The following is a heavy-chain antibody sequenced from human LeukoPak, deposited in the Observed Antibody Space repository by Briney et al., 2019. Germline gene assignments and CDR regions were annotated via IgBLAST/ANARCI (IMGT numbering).Heavy chain of an antibody. CDR1: GYTFISYY. V-gene: IGHV1-46*03. CDR2: INPSGGST. Sequence: ASVTVSCKASGYTFISYYMHLARQAPGQGLEWKGIINPSGGSTEYAQKFQGRVAMNRDTSTSTVYMELSSLRSEDTAVYYCARDPGWKEFDYWGQGTLVTVSS. D-gene: IGHD1-1*01. CDR3: ARDPGWKEFDY. J-gene: IGHJ4*02.